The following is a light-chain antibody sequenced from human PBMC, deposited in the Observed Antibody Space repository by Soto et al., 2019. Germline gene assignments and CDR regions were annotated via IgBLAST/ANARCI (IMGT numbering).Light chain of an antibody. CDR3: QQYTTYPLT. CDR2: RAS. V-gene: IGKV1-5*03. J-gene: IGKJ4*01. Sequence: MTQSPSTLSGSVGDRVTISCRASQTISSWLAWYQQKPGKPPTLLIYRASALQSGVPSRFSGSGSGTEFTLTIDSLQPDDFATFYCQQYTTYPLTFGGGTKVDIK. CDR1: QTISSW.